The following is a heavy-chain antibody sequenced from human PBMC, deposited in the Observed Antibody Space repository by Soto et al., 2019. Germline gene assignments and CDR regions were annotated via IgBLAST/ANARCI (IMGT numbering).Heavy chain of an antibody. J-gene: IGHJ3*02. D-gene: IGHD5-12*01. CDR2: IYYSGST. V-gene: IGHV4-31*03. Sequence: SETLSLTCTVSGGSISSGGYYWSWIRQHPGKGLEWIGYIYYSGSTYYNPSLKSRVTISVDTSKNQFSLKLSSVTAADTAVYYCARHHFFGYSGYPRDALYIWGKRSMVTVSS. CDR1: GGSISSGGYY. CDR3: ARHHFFGYSGYPRDALYI.